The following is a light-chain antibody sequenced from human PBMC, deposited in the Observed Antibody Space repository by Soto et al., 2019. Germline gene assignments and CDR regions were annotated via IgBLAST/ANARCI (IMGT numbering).Light chain of an antibody. V-gene: IGKV3-20*01. CDR1: QSVSSTS. CDR2: GVS. CDR3: QQYDSSVWT. J-gene: IGKJ1*01. Sequence: EIVLTQSPGTLSLSPGERATLSCRASQSVSSTSLAWYQQKPGQAPRLLMYGVSSRATGIPDRFSGSGSGTDFTLTINRLEPEDFAVYFCQQYDSSVWTFGQGT.